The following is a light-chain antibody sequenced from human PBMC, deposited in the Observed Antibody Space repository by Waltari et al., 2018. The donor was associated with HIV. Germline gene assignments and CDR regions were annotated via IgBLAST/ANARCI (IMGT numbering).Light chain of an antibody. J-gene: IGLJ3*02. CDR2: VMN. V-gene: IGLV1-51*01. Sequence: QSVLTQPPSVSAAPGPKVTISCSGSSSNIGTNSVSWYQHLPRTAPKLFISVMNDRPSGIPERFSGSKAGTSASRGISGLQTGERGYYYCATWDSSLSSWVFGGGTKLTVL. CDR3: ATWDSSLSSWV. CDR1: SSNIGTNS.